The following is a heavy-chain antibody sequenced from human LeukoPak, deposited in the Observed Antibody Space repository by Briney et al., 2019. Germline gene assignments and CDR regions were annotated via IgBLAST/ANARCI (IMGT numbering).Heavy chain of an antibody. J-gene: IGHJ6*03. V-gene: IGHV4-34*01. Sequence: SETLSLTCAVYGGSFSGYYWSWIRQPPGKGLEWIGEINHSGSTNYNPSLKSRVTISVDTSKNQFSLKLSSVTAADTAVYYCARGVSWYNLHPRYYMDVWGKGTTVTVSS. CDR2: INHSGST. D-gene: IGHD1-14*01. CDR1: GGSFSGYY. CDR3: ARGVSWYNLHPRYYMDV.